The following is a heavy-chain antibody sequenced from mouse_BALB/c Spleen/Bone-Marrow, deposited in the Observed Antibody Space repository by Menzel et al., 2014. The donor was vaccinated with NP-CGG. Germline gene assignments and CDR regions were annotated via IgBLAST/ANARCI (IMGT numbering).Heavy chain of an antibody. V-gene: IGHV4-1*02. Sequence: EVQLQQSGGGLVQPGGSLKLSRAASGYDFSRYWMSWVRQAPGKGLEWIGEINPDSSTINYTPSLKDKFIISRDNAKSTLYLQMSKVRSEDTALYYCARLNYYGNLFVWGAGTTVTVSS. CDR3: ARLNYYGNLFV. D-gene: IGHD1-1*01. CDR1: GYDFSRYW. J-gene: IGHJ1*01. CDR2: INPDSSTI.